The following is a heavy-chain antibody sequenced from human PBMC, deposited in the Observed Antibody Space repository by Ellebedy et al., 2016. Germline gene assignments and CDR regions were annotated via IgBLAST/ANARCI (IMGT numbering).Heavy chain of an antibody. CDR2: TYYRSKWYN. CDR3: ARVRDTAMAYSESYYFDY. V-gene: IGHV6-1*01. J-gene: IGHJ4*02. CDR1: GDSVSSNSAA. Sequence: SXAISGDSVSSNSAAWNWIRQSPSRGLEWLGRTYYRSKWYNDYAVSVKSRITINPDTSKNQFSLKLSSVTAADTAVYYCARVRDTAMAYSESYYFDYWGQGTLVTVSS. D-gene: IGHD5-18*01.